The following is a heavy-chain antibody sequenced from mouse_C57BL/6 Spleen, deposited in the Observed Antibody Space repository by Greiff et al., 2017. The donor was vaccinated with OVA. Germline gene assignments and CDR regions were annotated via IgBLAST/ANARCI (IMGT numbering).Heavy chain of an antibody. V-gene: IGHV1-80*01. Sequence: VQLQQSGAELVKPGASVKISCKASGYAFSSYWMNWVKQRPGKGLEWIGQIYPGDGDTNYNGKFKGKATLTADKSSSTAYMQLSSLTSEDSAVYFCARSNYGSSYGYFDYWGQGTTLTVSS. CDR2: IYPGDGDT. D-gene: IGHD1-1*01. CDR3: ARSNYGSSYGYFDY. CDR1: GYAFSSYW. J-gene: IGHJ2*01.